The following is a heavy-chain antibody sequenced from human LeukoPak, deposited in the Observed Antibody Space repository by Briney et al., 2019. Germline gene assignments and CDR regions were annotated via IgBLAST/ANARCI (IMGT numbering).Heavy chain of an antibody. Sequence: GGSLTLSCAASGYTFSDFSVNWVRQAPGKGLEWVSSISVRSNYRYYADSVRGRFTISRDDARDSLFLQTNSLRAEDTAVYFCVRLRRNNDRSGYYYYYDYWGQGTLVTVSS. D-gene: IGHD3-22*01. CDR2: ISVRSNYR. J-gene: IGHJ4*02. V-gene: IGHV3-21*01. CDR3: VRLRRNNDRSGYYYYYDY. CDR1: GYTFSDFS.